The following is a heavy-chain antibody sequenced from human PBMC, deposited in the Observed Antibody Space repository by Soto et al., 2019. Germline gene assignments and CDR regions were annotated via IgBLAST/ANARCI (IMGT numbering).Heavy chain of an antibody. V-gene: IGHV4-39*01. CDR3: AQYASGWYDDFDY. Sequence: QLQLQESGPGLVKPSETLSLTCTVSGGSISSSSYYWGWIRQPPGKGLEWIGSIYYSGSTYYNPSLKSRVTISVDTSKNQFSLKLSSVTAADTAVYYCAQYASGWYDDFDYWGQGTLVTVSS. CDR2: IYYSGST. J-gene: IGHJ4*02. CDR1: GGSISSSSYY. D-gene: IGHD6-19*01.